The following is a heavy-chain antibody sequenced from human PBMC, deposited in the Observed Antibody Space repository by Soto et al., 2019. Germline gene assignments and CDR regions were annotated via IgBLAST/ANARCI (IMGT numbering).Heavy chain of an antibody. D-gene: IGHD6-13*01. Sequence: GGSLRLSCSASGFTFSRFAMHWLRQAPGEGPEYIASLDDTGNYTPYADSVKGRFTISRDHSKNTLYLQMNSLGAEDTAVYYCARDGAPRGRSSSWYMGGGDYYYYGMDVWGQGTTVTVSS. CDR3: ARDGAPRGRSSSWYMGGGDYYYYGMDV. CDR2: LDDTGNYT. J-gene: IGHJ6*02. CDR1: GFTFSRFA. V-gene: IGHV3-64*04.